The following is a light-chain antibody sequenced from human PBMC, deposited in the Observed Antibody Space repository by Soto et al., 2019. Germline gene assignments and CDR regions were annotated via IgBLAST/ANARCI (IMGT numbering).Light chain of an antibody. V-gene: IGKV1-5*03. J-gene: IGKJ4*01. CDR3: QQYNIYALT. CDR1: QSISSW. CDR2: KAS. Sequence: DIQMTQSPSTLSASVGDRVTITCRASQSISSWLAWYKQKPGKAPKLLIYKASSLESGVPSRFSGSGSGTEFTLTISSLQPDDFATYYCQQYNIYALTFGGGTKVEIK.